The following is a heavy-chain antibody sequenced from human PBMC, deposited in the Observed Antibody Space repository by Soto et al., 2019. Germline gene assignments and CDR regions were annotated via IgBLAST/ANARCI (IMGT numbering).Heavy chain of an antibody. D-gene: IGHD6-19*01. Sequence: QVQLQESGPGLVKPSGTLSLTCAVSGGSISSSNWWSWVRQPPGKGLEWIGEIYHSGSTNYNPSPKTRLPISVDKSKNQFSLKLSSVTAADAAVYYCAGQWLIGYGMDVWGQGPTVTVSS. CDR3: AGQWLIGYGMDV. CDR2: IYHSGST. CDR1: GGSISSSNW. V-gene: IGHV4-4*02. J-gene: IGHJ6*02.